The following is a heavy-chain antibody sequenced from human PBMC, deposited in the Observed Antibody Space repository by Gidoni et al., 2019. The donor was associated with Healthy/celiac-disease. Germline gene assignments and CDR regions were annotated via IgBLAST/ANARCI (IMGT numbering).Heavy chain of an antibody. V-gene: IGHV3-23*01. J-gene: IGHJ4*02. CDR2: ISGSGGST. Sequence: EVQLLESGGGLVQPGGSLRLSCAASGFTFSSYAMSWVRQAPGKGLEWVSAISGSGGSTYYADSVKGRFTISRDNSKNTLYLQMNSLRAEDTAVYYCAKDHVYDSSGYYYFDYWGQGTLVTVSS. D-gene: IGHD3-22*01. CDR1: GFTFSSYA. CDR3: AKDHVYDSSGYYYFDY.